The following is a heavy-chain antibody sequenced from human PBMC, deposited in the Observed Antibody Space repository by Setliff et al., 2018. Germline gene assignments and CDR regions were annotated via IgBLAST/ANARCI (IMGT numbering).Heavy chain of an antibody. J-gene: IGHJ6*03. D-gene: IGHD3-3*01. CDR1: GYTFTSYD. Sequence: GASVKVSCKASGYTFTSYDINWVRQATGQGLEWTGWMNPNSGNTGYAQKFQGRVTITRNTSISTAYMELSSLRSEDTAVYYCARGGGQIHYDFWSGYFSDPQPNYYYYYMDVWGKGTTVTVSS. V-gene: IGHV1-8*03. CDR2: MNPNSGNT. CDR3: ARGGGQIHYDFWSGYFSDPQPNYYYYYMDV.